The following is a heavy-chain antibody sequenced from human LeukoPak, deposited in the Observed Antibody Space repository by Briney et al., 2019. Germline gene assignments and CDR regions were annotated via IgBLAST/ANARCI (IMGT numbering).Heavy chain of an antibody. Sequence: GASVKVSCKASGYTFTSYGISWVRQAPGQGLEWMGWISAYNGNTNYAQKLQGRVTMTTDTSTSTAYMELSRLRSDDTAVYYCATSHLFPYYCYMDVWGKGTTVTISS. CDR2: ISAYNGNT. D-gene: IGHD2-21*01. CDR3: ATSHLFPYYCYMDV. J-gene: IGHJ6*03. CDR1: GYTFTSYG. V-gene: IGHV1-18*01.